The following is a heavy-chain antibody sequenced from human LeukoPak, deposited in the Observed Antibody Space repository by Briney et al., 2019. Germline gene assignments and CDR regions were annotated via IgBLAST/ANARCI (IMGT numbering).Heavy chain of an antibody. CDR3: AMVPWQSARPGP. V-gene: IGHV4-34*01. CDR1: GGSLINYY. D-gene: IGHD6-13*01. Sequence: SETLARTCAVYGGSLINYYWSWIRQSPGKGLEWIGDIDHSGGTSYNPALRSRVTMSIDPSRNQFYLKINSVTASDTAVYYCAMVPWQSARPGPWDQGSLVTVSS. CDR2: IDHSGGT. J-gene: IGHJ5*02.